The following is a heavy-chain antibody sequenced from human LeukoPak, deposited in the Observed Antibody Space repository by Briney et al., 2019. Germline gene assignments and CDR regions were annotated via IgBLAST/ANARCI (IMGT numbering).Heavy chain of an antibody. Sequence: PSETLSLTCAVYGGSFSGYYWSWIRQPPGKGLEWIGEINHSGSTNYNPSLKSRVTISVDTSKNQFSLKLSSVTAADTAVDYCARGIAARPPFYYYYYMDVWGKGTTVTVSS. V-gene: IGHV4-34*01. D-gene: IGHD6-6*01. CDR1: GGSFSGYY. CDR2: INHSGST. CDR3: ARGIAARPPFYYYYYMDV. J-gene: IGHJ6*03.